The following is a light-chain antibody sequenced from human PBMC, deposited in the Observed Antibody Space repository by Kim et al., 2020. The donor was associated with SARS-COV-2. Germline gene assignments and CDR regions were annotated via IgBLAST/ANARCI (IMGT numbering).Light chain of an antibody. Sequence: EIVLTQPPATLSVSPGERAALSCRASQSVSSNFAWYQQKPGQAPRLLIYDAFTRATGIPARFSGSGSGTEFTLTISSLQSEDFALYYCQQYNNWPFTFGPGTKVDIK. CDR2: DAF. J-gene: IGKJ3*01. V-gene: IGKV3-15*01. CDR1: QSVSSN. CDR3: QQYNNWPFT.